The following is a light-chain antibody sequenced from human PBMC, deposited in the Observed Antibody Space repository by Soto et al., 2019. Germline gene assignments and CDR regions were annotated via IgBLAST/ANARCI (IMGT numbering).Light chain of an antibody. CDR2: DVS. V-gene: IGLV2-14*01. CDR1: SSDVGGYNY. Sequence: QPVLTQPASVSGSPGQSITISCTGTSSDVGGYNYVSWYQQHPGKAPKLMIYDVSNRPSGVSNRFSGSKSGNTASLTISGLQAEDEADYYCSSYTSSREVVFGGGTQLTVL. J-gene: IGLJ2*01. CDR3: SSYTSSREVV.